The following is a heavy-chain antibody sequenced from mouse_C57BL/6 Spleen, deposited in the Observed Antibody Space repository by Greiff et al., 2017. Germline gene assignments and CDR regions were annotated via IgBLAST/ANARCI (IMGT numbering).Heavy chain of an antibody. Sequence: QVQLQQSGAELMKPGASVKLSCKATGYTFTGYWIEWVKQRPGHGLEWIGEILPGSGNTNYNEKFKGKVTFTAEKASNTAYMHLSSLTAEDSAIYYCASPYYDALDYWGQGTTLTVSS. D-gene: IGHD2-4*01. J-gene: IGHJ2*01. CDR3: ASPYYDALDY. CDR1: GYTFTGYW. CDR2: ILPGSGNT. V-gene: IGHV1-9*01.